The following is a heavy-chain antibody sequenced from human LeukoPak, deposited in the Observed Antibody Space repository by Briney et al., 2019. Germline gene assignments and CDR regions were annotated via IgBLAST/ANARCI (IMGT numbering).Heavy chain of an antibody. V-gene: IGHV4-38-2*02. Sequence: SETLSLTCGVSGYSISSGDYWGWIRQPPGKGLEWIGSIYHTGSTHHNPPLESRVTTSVDTSENHFSLKLSSVTAADTAVYYCARDYGGRFDYWGQGILVTVSS. CDR1: GYSISSGDY. CDR2: IYHTGST. J-gene: IGHJ4*02. CDR3: ARDYGGRFDY. D-gene: IGHD4-23*01.